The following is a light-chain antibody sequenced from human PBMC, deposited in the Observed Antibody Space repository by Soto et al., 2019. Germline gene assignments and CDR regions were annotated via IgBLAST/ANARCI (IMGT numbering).Light chain of an antibody. CDR2: EVS. CDR1: SGDVGGYNY. CDR3: SSYTSSNSLV. V-gene: IGLV2-14*01. J-gene: IGLJ2*01. Sequence: QSALTQPASVSGSPGQSITISCTGTSGDVGGYNYVSWYQQHPGKAPKLMIYEVSNRPSGVSNRFSGSKSGNTASLTISGLQAEDEADYYCSSYTSSNSLVFGGGTK.